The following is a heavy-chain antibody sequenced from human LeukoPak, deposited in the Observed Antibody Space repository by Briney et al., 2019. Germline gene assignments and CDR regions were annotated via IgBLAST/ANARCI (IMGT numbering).Heavy chain of an antibody. J-gene: IGHJ2*01. V-gene: IGHV3-9*01. CDR1: GFTFSSYW. CDR2: ISWNSGSI. D-gene: IGHD6-13*01. CDR3: AKAGSSWYRNWYFDL. Sequence: GGSLRLSCAASGFTFSSYWMHWVRQAPGKGLEWVSGISWNSGSIGYADSVKGRFTISRDNAKNSLYLQMNSLRAEDTALYYCAKAGSSWYRNWYFDLWGRGTLVTVSS.